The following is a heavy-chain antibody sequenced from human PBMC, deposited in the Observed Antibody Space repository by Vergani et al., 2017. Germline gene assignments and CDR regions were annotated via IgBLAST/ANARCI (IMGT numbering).Heavy chain of an antibody. V-gene: IGHV3-30*18. CDR3: AKLAVAGREDY. CDR2: ISYDGSNK. Sequence: QVQLVESGGGVVQPGRSLRLSCAASGFTFSSYGMHWVRQAPGKGLGWVAVISYDGSNKYYADSVKGRFTISRDNSKNTLYLQMNSLRAEDTAVYYCAKLAVAGREDYWGQGTLVTVSS. CDR1: GFTFSSYG. J-gene: IGHJ4*02. D-gene: IGHD6-19*01.